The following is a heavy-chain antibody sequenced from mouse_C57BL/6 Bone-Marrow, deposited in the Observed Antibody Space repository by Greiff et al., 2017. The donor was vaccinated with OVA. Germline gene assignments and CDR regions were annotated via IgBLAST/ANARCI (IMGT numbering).Heavy chain of an antibody. CDR3: ASPPSYGSGSSYAGFAY. V-gene: IGHV1-81*01. D-gene: IGHD1-1*01. Sequence: QVQLKQSGAELARPGASVKLSCKASGYTFTSYGISWVKQRTGQGLEWIGEIYPRSGNTYYNEKFKGKATLTADKSSSTAYMELRSLTSEDSAVYFSASPPSYGSGSSYAGFAYWGQGTLVTVSA. J-gene: IGHJ3*01. CDR1: GYTFTSYG. CDR2: IYPRSGNT.